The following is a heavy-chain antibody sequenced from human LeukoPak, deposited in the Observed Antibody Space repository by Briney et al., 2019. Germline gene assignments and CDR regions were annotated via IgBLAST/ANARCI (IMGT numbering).Heavy chain of an antibody. D-gene: IGHD1-7*01. CDR2: MNPNSGNT. J-gene: IGHJ5*02. V-gene: IGHV1-8*03. CDR3: ARRYNWNYAGFDP. Sequence: ASVKVSCKASGYTFTSYDINWVRQATGQGLEWMGWMNPNSGNTGYAQKFQGSVTITRNTSISTAYMELSSLRSEDTAVYYCARRYNWNYAGFDPWGQGTLVTVSS. CDR1: GYTFTSYD.